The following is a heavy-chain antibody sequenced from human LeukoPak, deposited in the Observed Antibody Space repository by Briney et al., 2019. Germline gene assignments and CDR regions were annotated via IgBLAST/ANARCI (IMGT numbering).Heavy chain of an antibody. CDR1: GLTFSSYW. Sequence: SGGSLRLSCAASGLTFSSYWMHWVRQAPGKGLVWVSRINSDGSSTNYADSVKGRFTISRDNAKNTLYLQMNSLRDEDTAVYYCAREGTPSYWYFDLWGRGTLVTVSS. CDR3: AREGTPSYWYFDL. CDR2: INSDGSST. V-gene: IGHV3-74*01. J-gene: IGHJ2*01. D-gene: IGHD3-10*01.